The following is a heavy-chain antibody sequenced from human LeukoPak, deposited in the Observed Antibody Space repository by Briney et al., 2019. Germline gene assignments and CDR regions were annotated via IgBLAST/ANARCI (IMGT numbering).Heavy chain of an antibody. J-gene: IGHJ6*03. CDR2: IYYSGST. Sequence: PSETLSLTCTVSGGSISSSSYYWGWIRQPPGKGLEWIGSIYYSGSTYYNPSLKSRVTISVDTSKNQFSLKLSSVTAADTAVYYCARGDRGYVDGWYYHMDVWGKGTTVTVSS. V-gene: IGHV4-39*07. CDR3: ARGDRGYVDGWYYHMDV. D-gene: IGHD2-15*01. CDR1: GGSISSSSYY.